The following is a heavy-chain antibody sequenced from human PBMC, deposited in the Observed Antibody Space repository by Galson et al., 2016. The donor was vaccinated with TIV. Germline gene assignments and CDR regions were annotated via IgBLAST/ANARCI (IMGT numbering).Heavy chain of an antibody. J-gene: IGHJ4*02. CDR1: GYTFTSYD. CDR2: MNPNSGNT. CDR3: ARSGDYGDH. D-gene: IGHD4-17*01. V-gene: IGHV1-8*02. Sequence: SVKVSCKASGYTFTSYDINWVRQATGRGLEWMGWMNPNSGNTGYAQKFRGRVTMTRNTSVRTAYMELSSLRSEDTAVYYCARSGDYGDHWGQGTLVTVSS.